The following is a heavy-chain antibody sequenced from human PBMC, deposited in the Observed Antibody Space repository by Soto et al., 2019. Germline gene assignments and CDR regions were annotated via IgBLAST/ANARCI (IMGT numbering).Heavy chain of an antibody. CDR2: IIPIFGTA. V-gene: IGHV1-69*13. D-gene: IGHD3-22*01. CDR3: ARQFDYDSSGYYYAY. CDR1: GGTFNRNT. Sequence: SVKVSCKASGGTFNRNTISWVRQAPGQGLEWMGGIIPIFGTANYAQKFQGRVTITADESTNTAYMELSRLRSEDTAVYYCARQFDYDSSGYYYAYWGQGTLVTVSS. J-gene: IGHJ4*02.